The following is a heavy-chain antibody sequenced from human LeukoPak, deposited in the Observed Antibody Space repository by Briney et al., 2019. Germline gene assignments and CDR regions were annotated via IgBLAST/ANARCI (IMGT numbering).Heavy chain of an antibody. CDR2: INHRGST. Sequence: PSETLSLTCTVYGGSFSPYYWNWIRQPPGKGLEWIGEINHRGSTTYNPSLKSRVTISVDTSKNQFSLKLSSVTAADTAVYYCARHRLDDSRKFDYWGQGTLVTVSS. CDR1: GGSFSPYY. J-gene: IGHJ4*02. CDR3: ARHRLDDSRKFDY. V-gene: IGHV4-34*01. D-gene: IGHD3-22*01.